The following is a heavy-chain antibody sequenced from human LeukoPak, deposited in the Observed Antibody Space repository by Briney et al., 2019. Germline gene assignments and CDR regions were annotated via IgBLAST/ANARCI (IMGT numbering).Heavy chain of an antibody. CDR2: IYSSGTT. J-gene: IGHJ5*02. V-gene: IGHV4-59*01. D-gene: IGHD3-3*01. CDR3: ARADFWSGQRPFDP. Sequence: SETLSLTCTVSGGSISGYYWSWIRQPPGKGLEWIGYIYSSGTTNYNPSLKSQITISLDTSKTQFSLKLSSVTAADTAVYYCARADFWSGQRPFDPWGQGTLVTVSS. CDR1: GGSISGYY.